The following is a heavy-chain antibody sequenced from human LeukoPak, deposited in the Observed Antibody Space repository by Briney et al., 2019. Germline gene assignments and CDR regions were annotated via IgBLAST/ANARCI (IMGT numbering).Heavy chain of an antibody. D-gene: IGHD3-22*01. CDR2: IYYSGST. Sequence: SETLSLTCTVSGGSISSYYWSRIRQPPGKGLEWIGYIYYSGSTNYNPSLKSRVTISVDTSKNQFSLKLSSVTAADTAVYYCARGVGYYYDSSGYYYPYWGQGTLVTVSS. V-gene: IGHV4-59*01. J-gene: IGHJ4*02. CDR1: GGSISSYY. CDR3: ARGVGYYYDSSGYYYPY.